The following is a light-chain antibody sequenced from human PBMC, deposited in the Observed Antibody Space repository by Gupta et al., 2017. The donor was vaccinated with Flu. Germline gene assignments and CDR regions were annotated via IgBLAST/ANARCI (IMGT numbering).Light chain of an antibody. CDR1: TGAAGGCEY. J-gene: IGLJ1*01. CDR3: ASHTSSSTLHV. V-gene: IGLV2-14*03. Sequence: TISCTATTGAAGGCEYVSWYQRLPSKGPQLMIYGVTKRPSAVPNRFSGTKSGSTAALTTPGLQAEDAADYYCASHTSSSTLHVFGTGTKLTVL. CDR2: GVT.